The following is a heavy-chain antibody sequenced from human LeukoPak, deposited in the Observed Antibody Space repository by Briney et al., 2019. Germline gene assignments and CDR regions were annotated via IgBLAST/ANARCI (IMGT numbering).Heavy chain of an antibody. CDR2: IYYSGSI. D-gene: IGHD4-17*01. V-gene: IGHV4-61*01. Sequence: PSETLSLTCTVSGGSVSSGSYYWSWIRQPPGKGLEWIGYIYYSGSINYNPSLKSRVTISVDMSKNQFSLQLSSVTAADTAVYYCARQSRDGDYIAKLFDYWGQGTLVTVSS. J-gene: IGHJ4*02. CDR3: ARQSRDGDYIAKLFDY. CDR1: GGSVSSGSYY.